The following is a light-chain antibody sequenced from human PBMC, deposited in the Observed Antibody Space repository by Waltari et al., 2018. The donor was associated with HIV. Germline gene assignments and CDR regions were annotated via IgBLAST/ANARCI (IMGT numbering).Light chain of an antibody. CDR2: DVT. V-gene: IGLV2-11*01. Sequence: QSALTQPRSVSGSPGQSVTISCTGTSSDVGAHAYVSWFQQYPGKAPKLIMIDVTRRPSGVPDRVSGSKSGNTASLAISGLQVEDEADYYCCSYTGSYVVFGGGTKLTVL. CDR1: SSDVGAHAY. J-gene: IGLJ2*01. CDR3: CSYTGSYVV.